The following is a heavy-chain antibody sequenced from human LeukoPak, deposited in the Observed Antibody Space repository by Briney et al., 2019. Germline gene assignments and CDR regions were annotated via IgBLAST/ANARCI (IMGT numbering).Heavy chain of an antibody. V-gene: IGHV3-21*01. CDR3: AREQLGGFDY. D-gene: IGHD6-13*01. Sequence: GGSLRLSCAASGFTFSSYSMNWVRQAPGKGLEWVSSISSSSSYIYYADSVKGRLTISRDNAKNSLYLEMNSLRAEDTAVYYCAREQLGGFDYWGQGTLVTVSS. CDR2: ISSSSSYI. CDR1: GFTFSSYS. J-gene: IGHJ4*01.